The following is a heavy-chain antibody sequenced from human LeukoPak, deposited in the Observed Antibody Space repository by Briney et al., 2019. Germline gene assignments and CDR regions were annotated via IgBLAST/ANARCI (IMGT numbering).Heavy chain of an antibody. D-gene: IGHD3-3*01. CDR2: MNPDSGNT. V-gene: IGHV1-8*01. J-gene: IGHJ6*02. CDR3: ARDRGTIFGVVIGGSHYGMDV. Sequence: ASVKVSCKASGYTFTSYDINWVRQATGQGLEWMGWMNPDSGNTGYAQKFQGRVTMTRNTSISTAYMELSSLRSEDTAVYYCARDRGTIFGVVIGGSHYGMDVWGQGTTVTVSS. CDR1: GYTFTSYD.